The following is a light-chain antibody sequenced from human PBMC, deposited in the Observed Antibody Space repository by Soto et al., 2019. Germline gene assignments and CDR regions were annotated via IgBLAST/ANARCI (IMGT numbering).Light chain of an antibody. Sequence: EIVLTQSPGTLSLSPGDRATLSCRASQSVGDNYLAWYQQKPGQPPRLLIYAAYSRATGTPDRFSGSGSKTDFTLTISRLEPEDFAVYYCQHYGGSFIFGPGTKVDFK. CDR2: AAY. CDR3: QHYGGSFI. CDR1: QSVGDNY. J-gene: IGKJ3*01. V-gene: IGKV3-20*01.